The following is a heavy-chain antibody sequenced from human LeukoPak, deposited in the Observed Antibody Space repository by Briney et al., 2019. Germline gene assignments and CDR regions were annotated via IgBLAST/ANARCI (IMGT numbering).Heavy chain of an antibody. CDR3: AREDYYYGMDV. V-gene: IGHV3-11*01. Sequence: GGSLRLSCAASGFTFSNAWMNWVRQAPGKGLEWVSYISSSGSTIYYADSVKGRFTISRDNAKNSLYLQMNSLRAEDTAVYYCAREDYYYGMDVWGQGTTVTVSS. J-gene: IGHJ6*02. CDR2: ISSSGSTI. CDR1: GFTFSNAW.